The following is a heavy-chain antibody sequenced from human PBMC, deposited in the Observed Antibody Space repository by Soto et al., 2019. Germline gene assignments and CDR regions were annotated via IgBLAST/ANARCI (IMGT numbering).Heavy chain of an antibody. V-gene: IGHV1-69*13. D-gene: IGHD2-15*01. CDR3: ASERRCSGGSCYSTDAFDI. CDR1: GGTFSSYA. J-gene: IGHJ3*02. CDR2: IIPIFGTA. Sequence: SVKVSCKASGGTFSSYAISWVRQAPGQGLEWMGGIIPIFGTANYAQKFQGRVTITADESTSTAYMELSSLRSEDTAVYYCASERRCSGGSCYSTDAFDIWGQGTMVTVSS.